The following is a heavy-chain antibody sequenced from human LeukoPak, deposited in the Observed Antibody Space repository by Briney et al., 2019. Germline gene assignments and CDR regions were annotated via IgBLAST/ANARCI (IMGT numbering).Heavy chain of an antibody. CDR2: VSFSRTYI. Sequence: GGSLRLSCAASGFTFSSYAMSWVRQAPGKGLEWVSYVSFSRTYIYYADSVKGRFTISRDDAKSSLYLQMNSLRAEDTAVYYCARRYCSDGSCHASWFNGMDVWGQGTTVTVSS. V-gene: IGHV3-21*05. J-gene: IGHJ6*02. CDR3: ARRYCSDGSCHASWFNGMDV. CDR1: GFTFSSYA. D-gene: IGHD2-15*01.